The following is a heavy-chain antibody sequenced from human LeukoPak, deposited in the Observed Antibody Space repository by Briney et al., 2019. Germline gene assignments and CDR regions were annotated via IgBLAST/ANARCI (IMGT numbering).Heavy chain of an antibody. CDR3: AKWTTTYLDY. V-gene: IGHV1-46*01. CDR1: GYTFTSYY. Sequence: ASVKVSCKASGYTFTSYYIHWVRQAPGQGLEWTGIINPSGGSTNYAQKFQGRVTMTRDTSTSTVYMELSSLRSEDTAMYYCAKWTTTYLDYWGQGTLVTVSS. D-gene: IGHD1-1*01. J-gene: IGHJ4*02. CDR2: INPSGGST.